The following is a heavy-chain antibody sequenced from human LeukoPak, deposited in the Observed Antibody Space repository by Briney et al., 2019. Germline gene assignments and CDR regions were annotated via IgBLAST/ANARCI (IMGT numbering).Heavy chain of an antibody. Sequence: SETLSLTCTVSGGSISSYYWSWIRQPPGKGLEWIGYIYYSGSTNYNPSLKSRVTISVDTSKNQFSLKLSSVTAADTAVYYCARLARLIVVVKDDYWGQGTLVTVSS. D-gene: IGHD3-22*01. V-gene: IGHV4-59*08. CDR2: IYYSGST. CDR3: ARLARLIVVVKDDY. J-gene: IGHJ4*02. CDR1: GGSISSYY.